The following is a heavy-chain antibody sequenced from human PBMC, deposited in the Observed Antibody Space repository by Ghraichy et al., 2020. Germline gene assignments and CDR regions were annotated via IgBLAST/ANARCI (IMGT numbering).Heavy chain of an antibody. V-gene: IGHV4-59*01. CDR3: ARYGYYYEPAYFDY. J-gene: IGHJ4*02. Sequence: SETLSLTCTVSGGSISSYYWSWIRQPPGKGLEWIGYIYYSGSTNYNPSLKSRVTISVDTSKNQFSLKLSSVTAADTAVYYCARYGYYYEPAYFDYWGQGTLVTVSS. D-gene: IGHD3-22*01. CDR1: GGSISSYY. CDR2: IYYSGST.